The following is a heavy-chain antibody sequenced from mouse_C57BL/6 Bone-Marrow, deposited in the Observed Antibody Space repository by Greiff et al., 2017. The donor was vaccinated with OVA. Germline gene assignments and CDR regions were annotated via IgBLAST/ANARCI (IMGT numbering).Heavy chain of an antibody. CDR1: GYTFTDYN. V-gene: IGHV1-22*01. CDR2: INPNNGGT. D-gene: IGHD2-1*01. Sequence: DVQLQESGPELVKPGASVKMSCKASGYTFTDYNMHWVKQSHGKSLEWIGYINPNNGGTSYNQKFKGKATLTVNKSSSTAYMELRSLTSEDSAVYYCSYGNYKGYWGQGTSVTVSS. CDR3: SYGNYKGY. J-gene: IGHJ4*01.